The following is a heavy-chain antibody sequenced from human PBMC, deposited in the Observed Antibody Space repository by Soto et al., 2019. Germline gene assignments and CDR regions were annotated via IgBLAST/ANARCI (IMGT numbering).Heavy chain of an antibody. V-gene: IGHV1-18*01. D-gene: IGHD1-26*01. CDR2: ISAYNGNT. CDR3: ARGGGSRCYRGINWFDP. J-gene: IGHJ5*02. CDR1: GYTFTSYG. Sequence: QVQLVQSGAEVKKPGASVKVSCKASGYTFTSYGISWVRQAPGQGLEWMGWISAYNGNTNYAQKLLGRVTMTTDTSTTKAYMDLSSLRSDDTAVYYCARGGGSRCYRGINWFDPWGQVTLVTVSS.